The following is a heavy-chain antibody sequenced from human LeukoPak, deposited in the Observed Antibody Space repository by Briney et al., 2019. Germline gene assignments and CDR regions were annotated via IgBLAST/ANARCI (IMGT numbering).Heavy chain of an antibody. CDR2: INSDGTSA. D-gene: IGHD3-22*01. V-gene: IGHV3-74*01. J-gene: IGHJ6*02. CDR3: ARVTYYYDSSGYYWRNYYYGMDV. Sequence: PGGSLRLSCAASGFTFSSYWIHWVRQAPGKGLVWVSRINSDGTSAIYADSVEGRFTISRDNAKNTLYLHMNSLRAEDTAVYYCARVTYYYDSSGYYWRNYYYGMDVWGQGTTVTVSS. CDR1: GFTFSSYW.